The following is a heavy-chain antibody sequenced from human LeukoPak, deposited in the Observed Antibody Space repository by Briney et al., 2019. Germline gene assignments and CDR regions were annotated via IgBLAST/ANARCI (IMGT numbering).Heavy chain of an antibody. CDR1: GYTFTAYY. CDR3: ARGYYGSGSYSKYFQY. Sequence: ASVKVSCKASGYTFTAYYIHWVRHAPGQGLEYMGVINPSSENTSYTQRFRGRVTMTRDTSTSTVYMELSSLRSEDTAVYYCARGYYGSGSYSKYFQYWGQGTLVTVSS. D-gene: IGHD3-10*01. CDR2: INPSSENT. V-gene: IGHV1-46*01. J-gene: IGHJ1*01.